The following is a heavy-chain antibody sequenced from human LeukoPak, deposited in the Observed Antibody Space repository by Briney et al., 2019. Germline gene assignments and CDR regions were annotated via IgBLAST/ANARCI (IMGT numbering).Heavy chain of an antibody. CDR3: AGQGRPGFASGY. CDR1: GGSISSSSYY. V-gene: IGHV4-39*01. Sequence: SETLSLTCTVSGGSISSSSYYWGWIRQPPGKGLEWIGSIYYGGSTFYNPSLKSRVTISVDTSKNQFSLKLSSVTAADTAVYYCAGQGRPGFASGYWGQGTPVTVSS. CDR2: IYYGGST. D-gene: IGHD3-10*01. J-gene: IGHJ4*02.